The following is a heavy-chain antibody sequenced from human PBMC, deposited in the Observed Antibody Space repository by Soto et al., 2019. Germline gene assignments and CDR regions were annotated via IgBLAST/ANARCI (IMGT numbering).Heavy chain of an antibody. Sequence: GGSLRLSCAASGFTFDDYGMSWVRQVPGKEQEWVSGINGNGGSTGYADSVKGRFTISRDSAKKSLYLQMNSLRAEDTAFYYCVRDQKTYYDFWSGYSDYSGQGTLVTVSS. V-gene: IGHV3-20*04. J-gene: IGHJ4*02. CDR2: INGNGGST. D-gene: IGHD3-3*01. CDR3: VRDQKTYYDFWSGYSDY. CDR1: GFTFDDYG.